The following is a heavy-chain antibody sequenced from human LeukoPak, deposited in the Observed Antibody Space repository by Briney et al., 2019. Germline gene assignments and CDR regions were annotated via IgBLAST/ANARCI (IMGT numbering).Heavy chain of an antibody. V-gene: IGHV3-15*01. Sequence: GGSLRLSCAASGFTFSNAWMSWVRQAPGKGLEWVGRIKSKTDGGTTDYAAPVKGRFTISRDDSKNTLYLQMNSLKTEDIAVYYCTTDGLRYFDWLPHPFDYWGQGTLVTVSS. CDR3: TTDGLRYFDWLPHPFDY. J-gene: IGHJ4*02. CDR1: GFTFSNAW. D-gene: IGHD3-9*01. CDR2: IKSKTDGGTT.